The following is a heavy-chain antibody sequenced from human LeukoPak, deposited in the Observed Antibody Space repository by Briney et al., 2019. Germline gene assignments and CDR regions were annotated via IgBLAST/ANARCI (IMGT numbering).Heavy chain of an antibody. V-gene: IGHV3-15*01. D-gene: IGHD6-19*01. Sequence: GGSLRLSCAASGFTFSNAWMSWVRQAPGKGLEWVGRIKSKTDGGTTDYAAPVKGRFTISRDDSKNTLYLQMNSLKTEDTAVYYCTTAPGFIAVAIDYWGQGTLVTVSS. CDR3: TTAPGFIAVAIDY. CDR2: IKSKTDGGTT. J-gene: IGHJ4*02. CDR1: GFTFSNAW.